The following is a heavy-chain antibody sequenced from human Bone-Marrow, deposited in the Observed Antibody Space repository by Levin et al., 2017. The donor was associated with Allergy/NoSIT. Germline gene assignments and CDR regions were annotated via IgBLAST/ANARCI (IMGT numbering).Heavy chain of an antibody. D-gene: IGHD2-2*01. V-gene: IGHV4-34*01. Sequence: AGGSLRLSCAVYGGSFSGYYWSWIRQPPGKGLEWIGEINHSGSTNYNPSLKSRVTISVDTSKNQFSLKLSSVTAADTAVYYCARRRRKDIVVVPAAKGAIDYWGQGTLVTVSS. CDR3: ARRRRKDIVVVPAAKGAIDY. CDR2: INHSGST. J-gene: IGHJ4*02. CDR1: GGSFSGYY.